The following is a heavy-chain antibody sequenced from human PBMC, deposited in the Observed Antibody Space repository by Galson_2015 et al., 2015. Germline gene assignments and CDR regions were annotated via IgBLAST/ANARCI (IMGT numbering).Heavy chain of an antibody. CDR2: ISYDGSNK. CDR3: ARGKTGYCGGDCYSYYYYGMDV. CDR1: GFTFSSYA. Sequence: LRLSCAASGFTFSSYAMHWVRQAPGKGLEWVAVISYDGSNKYYADSVKGRFTISRDNTKNTLYLQMNSLRAEDTAVYYCARGKTGYCGGDCYSYYYYGMDVWGQGTTVTVSS. D-gene: IGHD2-21*02. V-gene: IGHV3-30-3*01. J-gene: IGHJ6*02.